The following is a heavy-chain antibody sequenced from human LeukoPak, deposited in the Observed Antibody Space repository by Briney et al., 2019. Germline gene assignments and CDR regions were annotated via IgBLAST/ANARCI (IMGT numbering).Heavy chain of an antibody. Sequence: ASVNVPCKASGYTFTSYDINWVRQATGQGLEWMGWMNPNGGNTGYAQKFQGRVTMTRNTSITTAYMELSSLRSEDTAMYYCARGPTGTHHYYMDVWGKGTTVTVSS. J-gene: IGHJ6*03. D-gene: IGHD1-1*01. CDR2: MNPNGGNT. V-gene: IGHV1-8*01. CDR1: GYTFTSYD. CDR3: ARGPTGTHHYYMDV.